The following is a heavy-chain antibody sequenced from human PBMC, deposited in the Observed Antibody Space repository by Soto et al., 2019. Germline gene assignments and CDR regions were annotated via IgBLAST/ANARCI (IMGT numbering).Heavy chain of an antibody. V-gene: IGHV4-31*03. D-gene: IGHD5-12*01. CDR2: IYYSGST. CDR1: GGSIFSGGYY. J-gene: IGHJ5*02. CDR3: ASRRSGYDYWFDP. Sequence: QVQLQESGPGLVKPSQTLSLTCTVSGGSIFSGGYYWSWIRQHPGKGLEWIGYIYYSGSTYYNPSLKSRVTISVDPSKNQFSLKLSSVTAADTAVYYCASRRSGYDYWFDPWGQGTLVTVSS.